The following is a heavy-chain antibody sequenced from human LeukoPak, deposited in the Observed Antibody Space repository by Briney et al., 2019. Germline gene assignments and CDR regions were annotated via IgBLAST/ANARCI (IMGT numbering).Heavy chain of an antibody. D-gene: IGHD3-10*01. CDR1: GFTFSDYY. V-gene: IGHV3-11*06. J-gene: IGHJ4*02. Sequence: GGSLRLSCAASGFTFSDYYMSWIRQAPGKGLEWVSYISSSSSYTNYADSVKGRFTISRDNAKNSLYLQMNSLRAEDTAVYYCASYGSGSYSLDYWGQRTLVTVSS. CDR2: ISSSSSYT. CDR3: ASYGSGSYSLDY.